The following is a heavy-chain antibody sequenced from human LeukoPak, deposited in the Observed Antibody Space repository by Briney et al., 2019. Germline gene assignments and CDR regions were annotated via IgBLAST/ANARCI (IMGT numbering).Heavy chain of an antibody. Sequence: GGSLRLSCAASGFTFSSYSMNWVRQAPVKGLEWVSSISSSSSYIYYADSVKGRFTISRDNAKNSLYLQMNSLRAEDTAVYYCARGRDSSGYSEAPLDYWGQGTLVTVSS. D-gene: IGHD3-22*01. V-gene: IGHV3-21*01. J-gene: IGHJ4*02. CDR2: ISSSSSYI. CDR3: ARGRDSSGYSEAPLDY. CDR1: GFTFSSYS.